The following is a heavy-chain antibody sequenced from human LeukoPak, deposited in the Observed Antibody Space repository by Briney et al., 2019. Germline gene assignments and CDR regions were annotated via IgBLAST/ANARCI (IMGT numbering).Heavy chain of an antibody. CDR3: ASSPSGVPAAIYWFDP. V-gene: IGHV1-69*05. Sequence: ASVKVSCKASGGTFSSYAISWVRQAPGQGLEWMGGIIPIFGTANYAQKFQGRVTITTDESTSTAYMELSSLRSEDTAVCYCASSPSGVPAAIYWFDPWGQGTLVTVSS. CDR2: IIPIFGTA. D-gene: IGHD2-2*01. J-gene: IGHJ5*02. CDR1: GGTFSSYA.